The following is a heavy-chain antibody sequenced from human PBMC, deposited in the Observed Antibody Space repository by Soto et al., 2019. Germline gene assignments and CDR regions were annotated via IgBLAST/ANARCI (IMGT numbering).Heavy chain of an antibody. D-gene: IGHD6-6*01. J-gene: IGHJ6*02. CDR1: GFTVSSNY. CDR3: ARDRLGAHPYYYYAMDV. CDR2: IYSGGTT. Sequence: EVQLVESGGGLIQPGGSLRLSCAASGFTVSSNYMTWVRQAPGKGLEWVSIIYSGGTTYYADSLKGRFTISRDNSKNTLYLQMNSLRAEDTAVYYCARDRLGAHPYYYYAMDVWGQGTTVTVSS. V-gene: IGHV3-53*01.